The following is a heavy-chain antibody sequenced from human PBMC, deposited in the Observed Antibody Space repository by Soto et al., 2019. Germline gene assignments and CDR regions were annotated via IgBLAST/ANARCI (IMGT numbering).Heavy chain of an antibody. CDR1: GFTFSSYS. J-gene: IGHJ3*02. Sequence: GGFLRLSCAASGFTFSSYSMNWVRQAPGKGLEWVSYISSSRSTIYYADSVKGRFTISRDNAKNSLYLQMNSLRDEDTAVYYCARDRSYYYDSRGYHDAFDIWGQGTMVTVSS. CDR3: ARDRSYYYDSRGYHDAFDI. CDR2: ISSSRSTI. V-gene: IGHV3-48*02. D-gene: IGHD3-22*01.